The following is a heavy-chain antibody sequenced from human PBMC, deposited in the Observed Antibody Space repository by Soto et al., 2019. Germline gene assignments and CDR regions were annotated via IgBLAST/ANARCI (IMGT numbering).Heavy chain of an antibody. Sequence: EVQLLESGGGLVQPGGSLRLSCAASGFTFSRYAMSWVRQAPGKGMERVSTISGSGADSYGADSVKGRFIISRDNSKNTLSLQMNSLRAEDTAVYYFAKSTGVLATTGGALDIWGQGTVVTVSS. CDR3: AKSTGVLATTGGALDI. CDR1: GFTFSRYA. D-gene: IGHD5-12*01. V-gene: IGHV3-23*01. J-gene: IGHJ3*02. CDR2: ISGSGADS.